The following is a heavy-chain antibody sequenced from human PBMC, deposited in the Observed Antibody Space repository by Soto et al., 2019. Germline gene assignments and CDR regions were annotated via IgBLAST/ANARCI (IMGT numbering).Heavy chain of an antibody. CDR2: IIPIFGTA. CDR3: ARDSGSGWYRLFDY. CDR1: GGTFSSYA. D-gene: IGHD6-19*01. J-gene: IGHJ4*02. V-gene: IGHV1-69*13. Sequence: GASVTVSCKASGGTFSSYAVSWVRQAPGQGLEWMGGIIPIFGTANYAQKFQGRVTITADESTSTAYMELSSLRSEDTAVYYCARDSGSGWYRLFDYWGQGTLVTVSS.